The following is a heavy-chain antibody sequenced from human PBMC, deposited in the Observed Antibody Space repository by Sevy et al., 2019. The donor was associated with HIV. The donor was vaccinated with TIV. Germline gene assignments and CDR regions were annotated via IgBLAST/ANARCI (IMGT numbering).Heavy chain of an antibody. CDR2: ISYDGSDK. CDR1: GFAFSNYYA. Sequence: GGSLRLSCAASGFAFSNYYAMHWVRQAPGKGLEWVALISYDGSDKYYADSVKGRFTIPRDNFKNTLFLQMNSLTTEDTAVYYWARPRANYVDHYFFYAMDVWGQGTTVTVSS. J-gene: IGHJ6*02. D-gene: IGHD4-17*01. CDR3: ARPRANYVDHYFFYAMDV. V-gene: IGHV3-30-3*01.